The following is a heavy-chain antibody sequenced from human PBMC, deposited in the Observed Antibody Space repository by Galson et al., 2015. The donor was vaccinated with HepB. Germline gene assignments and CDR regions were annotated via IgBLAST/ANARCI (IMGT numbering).Heavy chain of an antibody. V-gene: IGHV3-23*01. D-gene: IGHD2-15*01. Sequence: SLRLSCAASGFTFSSYAMSWVRQAPGKGLEWVSAISGSGGSTYYADSVKGRFTISRDNSKNTLYLQMNSLRAEDTAVYYCAKGDCSGGSCYSRYWGQGTLVTVSS. CDR3: AKGDCSGGSCYSRY. CDR1: GFTFSSYA. CDR2: ISGSGGST. J-gene: IGHJ4*02.